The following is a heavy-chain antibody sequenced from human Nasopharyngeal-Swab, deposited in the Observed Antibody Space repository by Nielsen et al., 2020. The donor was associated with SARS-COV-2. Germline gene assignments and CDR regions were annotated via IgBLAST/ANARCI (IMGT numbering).Heavy chain of an antibody. CDR1: GGSISSYY. D-gene: IGHD4-11*01. J-gene: IGHJ6*02. CDR2: IYYSGST. V-gene: IGHV4-59*01. CDR3: ARADVTTWYYYGMDV. Sequence: SETLSLTCTVSGGSISSYYWSWIRQPPGKGLEWIGYIYYSGSTNYNPSLKSRVTISVDTSKNQFSLKLSSVTAADTAVYYCARADVTTWYYYGMDVWGQGTTVTVSS.